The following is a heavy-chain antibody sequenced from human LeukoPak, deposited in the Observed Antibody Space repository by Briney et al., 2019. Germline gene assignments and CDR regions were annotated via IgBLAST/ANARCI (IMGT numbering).Heavy chain of an antibody. J-gene: IGHJ4*02. CDR1: GFTVITND. D-gene: IGHD1-14*01. V-gene: IGHV3-53*01. CDR3: ARGVEPLAANTLAY. CDR2: LYSDGNT. Sequence: PGGSLRLSCAASGFTVITNDMTWARQAPGKGPEWVPVLYSDGNTKYADSVQGRFTISRDNSKNTLYLEMNSLSPDDTAVYYCARGVEPLAANTLAYWGQGTLVTVSS.